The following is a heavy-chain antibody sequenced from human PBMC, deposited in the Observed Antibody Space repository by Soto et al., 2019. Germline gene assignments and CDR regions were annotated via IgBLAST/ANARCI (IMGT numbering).Heavy chain of an antibody. Sequence: EVQLVESGGGLVQPGGSLRLSCAVSGFTVSSNYMNWVRQAPGKGLEWGSVIYSGGDTYYADSVKDRFTISRDNSKNRLYLQMNSLRAEDTAVYYCAREGRGGGWFDPWGQGTLVIVSS. D-gene: IGHD3-10*01. CDR3: AREGRGGGWFDP. CDR2: IYSGGDT. CDR1: GFTVSSNY. V-gene: IGHV3-66*01. J-gene: IGHJ5*02.